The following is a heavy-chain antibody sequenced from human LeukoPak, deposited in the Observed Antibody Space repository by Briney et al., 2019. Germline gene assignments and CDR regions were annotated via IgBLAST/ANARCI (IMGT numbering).Heavy chain of an antibody. CDR1: GGSFSGYY. D-gene: IGHD4-17*01. V-gene: IGHV4-34*01. Sequence: SETLSLTCAVYGGSFSGYYWSWIRQPPGKGLEWIGEINHSGSTNYNPSLKSRVTISVDTSKNQSSLKLSSVTAADTAVYYCARMGMTTVTIVSICGQGTLVTVSS. J-gene: IGHJ4*02. CDR3: ARMGMTTVTIVSI. CDR2: INHSGST.